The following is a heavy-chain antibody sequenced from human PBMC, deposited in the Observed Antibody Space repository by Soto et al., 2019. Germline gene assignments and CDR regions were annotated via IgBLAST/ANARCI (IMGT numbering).Heavy chain of an antibody. D-gene: IGHD3-3*01. J-gene: IGHJ4*02. CDR1: GGSFSGYY. CDR2: INHSGST. Sequence: QVQLQQWGAGLLKPSETLSLTCAVYGGSFSGYYWSWIRQPPGKGLEWIGEINHSGSTNYNPSLKSRVTISVDTSKNQFSLKLSSVTAADTAVYYCASVASRYYDFWSGYPSPTPAHTFDYWGQGTLVTVSS. V-gene: IGHV4-34*01. CDR3: ASVASRYYDFWSGYPSPTPAHTFDY.